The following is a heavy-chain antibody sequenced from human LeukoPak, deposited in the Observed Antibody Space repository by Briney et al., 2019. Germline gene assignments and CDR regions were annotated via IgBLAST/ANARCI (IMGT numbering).Heavy chain of an antibody. CDR3: ARVAEWDLTIYYFDY. J-gene: IGHJ4*02. D-gene: IGHD1-26*01. CDR1: GFTFSTYV. V-gene: IGHV3-30-3*01. Sequence: GGSLRLSCAASGFTFSTYVMYWVRQAPGKGLEWVAVMSYDGSSKYYADSVKGRFTVSRDNSKNTLYLQMNSLRAEDTAVYYCARVAEWDLTIYYFDYWGQGTLDTVSS. CDR2: MSYDGSSK.